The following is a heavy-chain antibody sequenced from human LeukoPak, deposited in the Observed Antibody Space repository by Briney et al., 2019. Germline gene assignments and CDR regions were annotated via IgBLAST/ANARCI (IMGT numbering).Heavy chain of an antibody. CDR3: ARDATLSLYYAFDI. CDR1: GGSISSGDYY. J-gene: IGHJ3*02. V-gene: IGHV4-30-4*01. D-gene: IGHD2-15*01. Sequence: SETLSLTCTVSGGSISSGDYYWSWIRQPLGKGLEWIGYIYYSGSTYYNPSLKSRVTISVDTSKNQFSLKLSSVTAADTAVYYCARDATLSLYYAFDIWGQGTMVTVSS. CDR2: IYYSGST.